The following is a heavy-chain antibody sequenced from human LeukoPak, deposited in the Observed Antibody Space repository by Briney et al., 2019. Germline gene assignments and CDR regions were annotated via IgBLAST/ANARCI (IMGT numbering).Heavy chain of an antibody. CDR2: ISAYIGNT. CDR1: GYTFNSHG. Sequence: ASVKVSCKASGYTFNSHGITWVRQAPGQGLEWMGWISAYIGNTNYAQKLQGRVTMTTDTSTSTAYMELRSLRSDDTAVYYCASLKNSYDSSGYLVTDAFDIWGQGTMVTVSS. V-gene: IGHV1-18*01. CDR3: ASLKNSYDSSGYLVTDAFDI. J-gene: IGHJ3*02. D-gene: IGHD3-22*01.